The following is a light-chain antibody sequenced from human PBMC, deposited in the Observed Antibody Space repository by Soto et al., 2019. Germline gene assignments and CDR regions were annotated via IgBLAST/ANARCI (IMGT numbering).Light chain of an antibody. CDR1: QSVSSN. J-gene: IGKJ4*01. CDR2: DAS. CDR3: QQRSNWFLT. Sequence: EIVMKQSPATLSVSPGERATLSCRASQSVSSNLAWYQQKPGQAPRLLIYDASNRATGIPARFSGSGSGTDFTLTISSLEPEDFAVYYCQQRSNWFLTFGGGTKVDIK. V-gene: IGKV3-11*01.